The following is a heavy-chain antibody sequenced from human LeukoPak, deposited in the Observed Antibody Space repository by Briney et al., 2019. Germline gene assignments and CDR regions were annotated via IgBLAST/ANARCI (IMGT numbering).Heavy chain of an antibody. D-gene: IGHD5-12*01. J-gene: IGHJ4*02. V-gene: IGHV1-8*01. CDR3: ARAGSGGYSGYAKDY. CDR1: GYTFTDYD. CDR2: MNPNSGNT. Sequence: ASVKVSCKASGYTFTDYDINWVRQATGQGLEWIGWMNPNSGNTGYAQKFQGRVTMTRNTSISTAYMELSSLKSEDTAVYYCARAGSGGYSGYAKDYWGQGTLVTVSS.